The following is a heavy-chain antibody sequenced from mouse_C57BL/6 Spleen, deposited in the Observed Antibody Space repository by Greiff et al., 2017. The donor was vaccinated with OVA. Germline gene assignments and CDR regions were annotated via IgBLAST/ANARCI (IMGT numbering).Heavy chain of an antibody. CDR2: FYPGSGSI. D-gene: IGHD4-1*01. CDR1: GYTFTEYT. Sequence: QVQLKESGAELVKPGASVKLSCKASGYTFTEYTIHWVKQRPGQGLEWIGWFYPGSGSIKYNEKFKDKATLTADKSSSTVYMELSRLTSEDSAVYFCGRQNWDVAWFAYWGQGTLVTVSA. J-gene: IGHJ3*01. CDR3: GRQNWDVAWFAY. V-gene: IGHV1-62-2*01.